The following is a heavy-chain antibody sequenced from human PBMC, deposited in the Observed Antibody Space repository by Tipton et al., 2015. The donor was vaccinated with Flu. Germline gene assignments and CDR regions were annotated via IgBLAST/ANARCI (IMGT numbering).Heavy chain of an antibody. V-gene: IGHV1-2*04. J-gene: IGHJ1*01. CDR3: ARGEDSSGYFPAEYLQH. CDR2: INPNSGGT. Sequence: QSGPEVKKPGASVKVSCKASGYTFTGYYMHWVRQAPGQGLEWMGWINPNSGGTNYAQKFQGWVTMTRDTSISTAYMELSRLRSDDTAVYYCARGEDSSGYFPAEYLQHWGQGTLVTVSS. CDR1: GYTFTGYY. D-gene: IGHD3-22*01.